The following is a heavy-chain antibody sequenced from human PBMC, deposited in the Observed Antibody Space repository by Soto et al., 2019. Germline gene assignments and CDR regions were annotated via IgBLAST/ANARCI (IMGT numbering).Heavy chain of an antibody. CDR1: GFTFSSYG. Sequence: PGGSLRLSCAASGFTFSSYGMHWVRQAPGKGLEWVAVIWYDGSNKYYADSVKGRFTISRDNSKNTLYLQMNSLRAEDTAVYYCASRQDTVTTSIAIGMDVWGQGTTVTVS. J-gene: IGHJ6*02. CDR2: IWYDGSNK. D-gene: IGHD4-17*01. V-gene: IGHV3-33*01. CDR3: ASRQDTVTTSIAIGMDV.